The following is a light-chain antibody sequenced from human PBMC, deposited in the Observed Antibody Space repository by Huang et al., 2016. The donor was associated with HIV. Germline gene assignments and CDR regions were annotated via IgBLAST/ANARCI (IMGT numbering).Light chain of an antibody. V-gene: IGKV3-15*01. Sequence: EIVMTHSPATLSVSPGERATLSCRASHSVDINLAWYQQTVGQPPRLLVYGASTRATGIPTRFSGSGSGTEFNLTISSLQSEDFAVYYCQQYNPWPPWTFGQGTRVEIK. CDR2: GAS. CDR3: QQYNPWPPWT. J-gene: IGKJ1*01. CDR1: HSVDIN.